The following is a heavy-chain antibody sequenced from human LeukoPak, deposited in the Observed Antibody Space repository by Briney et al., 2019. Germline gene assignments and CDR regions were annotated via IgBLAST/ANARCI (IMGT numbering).Heavy chain of an antibody. CDR3: ARQGNHYYYGMDV. CDR1: GGSISSYY. CDR2: IFPSGST. V-gene: IGHV4-59*08. J-gene: IGHJ6*02. Sequence: SETLSLTCTVSGGSISSYYWSWVRQPPGKGLEWIGYIFPSGSTAYNPSLKSRVTTSVDTSKNQFSLKLSSVTAADTAVYYCARQGNHYYYGMDVWGQGTLVTVSS.